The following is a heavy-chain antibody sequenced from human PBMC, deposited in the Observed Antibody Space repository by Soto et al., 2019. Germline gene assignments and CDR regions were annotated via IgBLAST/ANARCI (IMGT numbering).Heavy chain of an antibody. CDR1: GFSLSTTGEV. D-gene: IGHD1-26*01. CDR2: IYWDDDK. J-gene: IGHJ5*02. Sequence: QITLKESGPTLVKPTQTLTLTCTFSGFSLSTTGEVVGWIRQPPGKALEWLALIYWDDDKLYSPSLKSRLSINKNYSKNQVVLTNPYIYPGDTDAYHNALIRYGAHVIFEHWGQGTLVIDSP. V-gene: IGHV2-5*02. CDR3: ALIRYGAHVIFEH.